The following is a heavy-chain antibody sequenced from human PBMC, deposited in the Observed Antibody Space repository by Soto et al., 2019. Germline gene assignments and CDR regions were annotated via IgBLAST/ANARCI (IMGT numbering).Heavy chain of an antibody. Sequence: QVQLQESGPGLVKPSQTLSLTCTVSGGSISSGGYYWSWIRQHPGKGLEWIGYIYYSGSTYYNPSLKSRVTISVDTSKNQFSLKLSYVTAADTAVYYCARGGLWFGELVWFDPWGQGTLVTVSS. J-gene: IGHJ5*02. V-gene: IGHV4-31*03. D-gene: IGHD3-10*01. CDR2: IYYSGST. CDR3: ARGGLWFGELVWFDP. CDR1: GGSISSGGYY.